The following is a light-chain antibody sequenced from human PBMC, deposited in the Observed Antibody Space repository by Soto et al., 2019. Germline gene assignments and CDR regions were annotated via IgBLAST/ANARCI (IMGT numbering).Light chain of an antibody. CDR1: SSNLGNNY. CDR2: ENN. J-gene: IGLJ1*01. Sequence: QSVLTQPPSVSAAPGQKVTISCSGSSSNLGNNYVSWYQQLPGTAPKLLIYENNKRPSGIPDRFSGSKSGTSATLGITGLQTGDQADYYCGTLNSSLSAGVFGTWTKPPVL. V-gene: IGLV1-51*02. CDR3: GTLNSSLSAGV.